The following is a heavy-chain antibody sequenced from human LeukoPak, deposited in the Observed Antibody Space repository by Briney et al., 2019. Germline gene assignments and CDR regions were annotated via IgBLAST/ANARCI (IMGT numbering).Heavy chain of an antibody. J-gene: IGHJ4*02. D-gene: IGHD3-22*01. CDR3: ARALSGYYPYYFDY. CDR1: GYTFTSYG. CDR2: INPYNGNT. V-gene: IGHV1-18*01. Sequence: ASVKVSRKASGYTFTSYGISWVRQATGQGLEWMGWINPYNGNTNYAQKLQGRVTMNTDTSTSTAYMDLRSLRSDDTAVYYCARALSGYYPYYFDYWGQGTLVTVSS.